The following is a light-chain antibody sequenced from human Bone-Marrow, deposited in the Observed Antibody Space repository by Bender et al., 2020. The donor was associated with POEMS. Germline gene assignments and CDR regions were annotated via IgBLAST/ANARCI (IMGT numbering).Light chain of an antibody. J-gene: IGLJ1*01. CDR3: CSYVDGNIFPYV. Sequence: QSVLTQPPSVSGAPGQRVTISCTGSSSNTGSGYDINWYQHLPGTAPKLLIYGYTNRPSGVPDRFSGSKSANTASLTISGLQAEDEADYYCCSYVDGNIFPYVFGTGTKVTVL. CDR1: SSNTGSGYD. V-gene: IGLV1-40*01. CDR2: GYT.